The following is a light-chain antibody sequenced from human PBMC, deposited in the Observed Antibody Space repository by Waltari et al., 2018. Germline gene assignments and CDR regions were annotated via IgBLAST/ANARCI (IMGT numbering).Light chain of an antibody. V-gene: IGKV1D-16*01. J-gene: IGKJ2*03. CDR2: KAS. Sequence: DIKMTQSPSSLSASVGDTVTITCRASQSISSWLAWYQQKPVKAPKLLIYKASSLQSGVPSRFSGSGSGTDFTLTISSLQPEDFATYYCLQYSSSPYSFGQGTKVEIK. CDR1: QSISSW. CDR3: LQYSSSPYS.